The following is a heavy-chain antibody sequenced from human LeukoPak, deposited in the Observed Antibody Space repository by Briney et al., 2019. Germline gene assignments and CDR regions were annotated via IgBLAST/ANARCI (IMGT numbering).Heavy chain of an antibody. D-gene: IGHD5-24*01. CDR3: AGGGRDGYNPFDY. CDR2: IYNSGST. Sequence: SETLSLTCTVSGGSFSSSYWSWIRQPPGKGLEWIGYIYNSGSTYYNPSLKSRVTISVDTSKNQFSLKLSSVTAADTAVYYCAGGGRDGYNPFDYWGQGTLVTVSS. V-gene: IGHV4-59*12. CDR1: GGSFSSSY. J-gene: IGHJ4*02.